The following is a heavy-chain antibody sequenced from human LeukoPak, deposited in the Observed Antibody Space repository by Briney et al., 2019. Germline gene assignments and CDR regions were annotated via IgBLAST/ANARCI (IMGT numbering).Heavy chain of an antibody. D-gene: IGHD4-17*01. CDR3: ARGHGDFGY. J-gene: IGHJ4*02. CDR2: INHSGST. V-gene: IGHV4-34*01. Sequence: SETLSLTCAVYGGSFSGYYWSWIRQPPGKGLEWIGEINHSGSTNYNPSLKSRVTISVDTSKNQFSLKLSSVTAADTAVYYCARGHGDFGYWGQGTLVTVSS. CDR1: GGSFSGYY.